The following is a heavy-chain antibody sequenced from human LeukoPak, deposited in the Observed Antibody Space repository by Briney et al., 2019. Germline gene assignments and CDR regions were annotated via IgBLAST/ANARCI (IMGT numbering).Heavy chain of an antibody. Sequence: PGGSLSLSCAASGFTFSRYAMHLVRQAPGKGLEWVAVISYDGSNKYYADSVKGRFTISRDNSKNTLFLQMNSLRAEDTAVYYCARGDLIYTCDYWGQGTLVTVSS. J-gene: IGHJ4*02. CDR1: GFTFSRYA. V-gene: IGHV3-30-3*01. CDR2: ISYDGSNK. CDR3: ARGDLIYTCDY. D-gene: IGHD2-2*02.